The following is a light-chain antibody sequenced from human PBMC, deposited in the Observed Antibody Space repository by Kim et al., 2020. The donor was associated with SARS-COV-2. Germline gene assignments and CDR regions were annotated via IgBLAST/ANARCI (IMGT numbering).Light chain of an antibody. CDR2: GDS. V-gene: IGLV1-44*01. J-gene: IGLJ3*02. Sequence: GQIVTISSSGITSHVRSCPVRWYQQVPGTAPKLIIYGDSERPSRVPDRFSGSKSGTSASLVISGLQSGDEADYFCAAWNDSLYGRMFGGGTQLTVL. CDR1: TSHVRSCP. CDR3: AAWNDSLYGRM.